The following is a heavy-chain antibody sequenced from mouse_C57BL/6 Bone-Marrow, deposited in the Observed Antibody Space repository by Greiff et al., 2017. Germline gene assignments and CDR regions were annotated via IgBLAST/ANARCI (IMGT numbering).Heavy chain of an antibody. V-gene: IGHV1-80*01. Sequence: QVQLKESGAELVKPGASVKISCKVSGYAFSTYWVNWVKQRPGKGLEWIGQIYPGDGDTNYNGKFKGKATLTADKSSSPAYMQLSSLTSEDSAVYFCARDWDYFDYWGQGTTLTVSS. D-gene: IGHD4-1*01. CDR3: ARDWDYFDY. CDR2: IYPGDGDT. CDR1: GYAFSTYW. J-gene: IGHJ2*01.